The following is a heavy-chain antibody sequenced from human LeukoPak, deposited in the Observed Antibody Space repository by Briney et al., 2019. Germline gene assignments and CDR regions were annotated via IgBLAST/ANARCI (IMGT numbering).Heavy chain of an antibody. CDR2: ISYDGSNK. D-gene: IGHD6-13*01. CDR3: AKEGIAAPLYYFDY. Sequence: GGSLRLSCAASGFTFSSYAMHWVRQAPGKGLEWVAVISYDGSNKYYADSVKGRFTISRDNSKNTLYLQMNSLRAEDTAVYYCAKEGIAAPLYYFDYWGQGNLVTVSS. V-gene: IGHV3-30-3*01. CDR1: GFTFSSYA. J-gene: IGHJ4*02.